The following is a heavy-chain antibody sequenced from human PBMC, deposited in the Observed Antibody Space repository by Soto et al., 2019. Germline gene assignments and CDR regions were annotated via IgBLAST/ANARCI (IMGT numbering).Heavy chain of an antibody. Sequence: QVQLVQSGAEVKKPGSSVKVSCKASGGTFSSYAISWVRQAPGQGLEWMGGIIPIFGTANYAQKFQGRVTITADEYTSTAYMELSSLRSEDTAVYYCARGTPRGYCSGGSCYFDYWGQGTLVTVSS. J-gene: IGHJ4*02. CDR3: ARGTPRGYCSGGSCYFDY. D-gene: IGHD2-15*01. CDR1: GGTFSSYA. V-gene: IGHV1-69*12. CDR2: IIPIFGTA.